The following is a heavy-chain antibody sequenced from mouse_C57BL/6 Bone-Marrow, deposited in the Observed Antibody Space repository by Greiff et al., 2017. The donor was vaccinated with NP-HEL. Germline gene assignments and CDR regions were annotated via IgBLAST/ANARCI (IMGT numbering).Heavy chain of an antibody. CDR1: GFSLTSYG. CDR2: IWRGGST. J-gene: IGHJ1*03. Sequence: QVQLQQSGPGLVQPSQSLSITCTVSGFSLTSYGVLWVRQSPGKGLEWLGVIWRGGSTDYNAAFMSRLSITKDNSKSQVFFKMNSLQADDTAIYYCANIYYYGAGYFDVWGTGTTVTVSS. V-gene: IGHV2-5*01. CDR3: ANIYYYGAGYFDV. D-gene: IGHD1-1*01.